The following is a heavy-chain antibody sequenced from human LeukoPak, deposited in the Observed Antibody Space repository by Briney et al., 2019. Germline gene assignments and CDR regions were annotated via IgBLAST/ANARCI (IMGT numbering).Heavy chain of an antibody. V-gene: IGHV1-2*02. CDR1: GYTFTGYY. Sequence: ASVKVSCKASGYTFTGYYMHWVRQAPGQGLEWMGWINPNSGGTNYAQKFQGRVTMTRDTSTSTVYMELSSLRSEDTAVYYCARWGDSSGYYYDGWFDPWGQGTLVTVSS. D-gene: IGHD3-22*01. J-gene: IGHJ5*02. CDR3: ARWGDSSGYYYDGWFDP. CDR2: INPNSGGT.